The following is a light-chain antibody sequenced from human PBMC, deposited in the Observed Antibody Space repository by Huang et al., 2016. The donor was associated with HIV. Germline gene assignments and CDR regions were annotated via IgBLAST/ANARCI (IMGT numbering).Light chain of an antibody. CDR1: QSVSSK. Sequence: EVVMTHSPVTLSVSPGASATLSCRASQSVSSKLAWYQQKPGQAPRLFIYGASSRAIGISTRFRGRGSGTEFTLTISSLQSEDFAVYYCQQYNNWPQVTFGGGTKVEIK. J-gene: IGKJ4*01. CDR3: QQYNNWPQVT. V-gene: IGKV3-15*01. CDR2: GAS.